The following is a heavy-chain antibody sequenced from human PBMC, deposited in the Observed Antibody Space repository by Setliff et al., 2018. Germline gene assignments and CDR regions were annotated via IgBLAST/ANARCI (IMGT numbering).Heavy chain of an antibody. CDR1: EFTGNSNF. V-gene: IGHV3-66*04. D-gene: IGHD1-1*01. Sequence: GESLKISCVGSEFTGNSNFMTWVRQAPGKGLEWLSVIYVGGKTFYADSVKGRFTISRDDSKSTLSLDIKSLRPDDTAMYYCARQTGLGGLNLKDGTFYGVDVWGQGIMVTVSS. CDR2: IYVGGKT. CDR3: ARQTGLGGLNLKDGTFYGVDV. J-gene: IGHJ6*02.